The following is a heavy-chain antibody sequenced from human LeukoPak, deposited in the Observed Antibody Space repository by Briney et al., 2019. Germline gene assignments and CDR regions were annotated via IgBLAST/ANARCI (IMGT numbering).Heavy chain of an antibody. CDR3: ARPRYPLGPAALDY. CDR2: INHSAST. Sequence: SETLSLTCPVYVGSFSGYHWTWIRQSPGKGLEWIGEINHSASTKYNLSLKSRVTISADTSKNQSSLKLTSVTAADTAIYYCARPRYPLGPAALDYWGRGTLVTVSS. CDR1: VGSFSGYH. J-gene: IGHJ4*02. D-gene: IGHD2-2*01. V-gene: IGHV4-34*01.